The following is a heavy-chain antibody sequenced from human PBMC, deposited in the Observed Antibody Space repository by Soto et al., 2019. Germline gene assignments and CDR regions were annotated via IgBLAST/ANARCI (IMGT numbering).Heavy chain of an antibody. CDR1: GFNFRDYY. Sequence: QVQLVVSGGGLVKPGGSLRLSCAASGFNFRDYYMSWFRQAPGKGLEWVSYVSGSDTYTNYADSVKGRFTVFRDNTKNSGYLQMDSLRDEDTAVYYCARKTTVTKPDHYWGQGTLVTVSS. CDR2: VSGSDTYT. V-gene: IGHV3-11*06. D-gene: IGHD4-17*01. J-gene: IGHJ4*02. CDR3: ARKTTVTKPDHY.